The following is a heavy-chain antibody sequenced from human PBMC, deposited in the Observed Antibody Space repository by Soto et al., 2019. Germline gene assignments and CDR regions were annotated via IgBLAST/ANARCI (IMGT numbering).Heavy chain of an antibody. CDR3: ARGKTSGWFPWPFDY. CDR1: GGSVSSSSYY. CDR2: IYYSGST. Sequence: SETLSLTCTVSGGSVSSSSYYWSWIRQPPGKGLEWIGYIYYSGSTNYNPSLKSRVTISVDTSKNQFSLKLSSVTAADTAVYYCARGKTSGWFPWPFDYWGQGTLVTVSS. V-gene: IGHV4-61*01. J-gene: IGHJ4*02. D-gene: IGHD6-19*01.